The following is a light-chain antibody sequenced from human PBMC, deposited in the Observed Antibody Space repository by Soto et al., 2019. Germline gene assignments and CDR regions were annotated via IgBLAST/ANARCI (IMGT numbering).Light chain of an antibody. CDR3: QQANSFPVT. CDR1: QGISNW. CDR2: GVS. J-gene: IGKJ3*01. Sequence: DIPMTQSPPSVSASVGDRVTITCRASQGISNWLAWYQQKPGKAPNPLIYGVSNLQSGVPSRFSGSGSGTNFTLTISSLQHEDFATYYCQQANSFPVTFGPGTKVDVK. V-gene: IGKV1D-12*01.